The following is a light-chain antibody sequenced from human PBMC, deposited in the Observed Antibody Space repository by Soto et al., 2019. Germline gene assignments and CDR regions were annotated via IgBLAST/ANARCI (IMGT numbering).Light chain of an antibody. J-gene: IGKJ1*01. CDR3: QQFNSYSWT. V-gene: IGKV1-5*01. Sequence: DIPMTQSPSTLSASVGDRVTITCRASQSISSWLAWYQQKPGKAPKLLIYDASSLESGVPSRFSGSGSGTDFTLTISSLQPDDFASYYCQQFNSYSWTFGHGTKVEIK. CDR2: DAS. CDR1: QSISSW.